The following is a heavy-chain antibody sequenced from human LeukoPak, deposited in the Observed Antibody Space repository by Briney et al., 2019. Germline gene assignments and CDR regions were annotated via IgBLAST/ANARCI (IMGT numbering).Heavy chain of an antibody. CDR1: GFTFSSYG. CDR2: IRYDGSNK. D-gene: IGHD3-10*01. CDR3: ARSRRLLWDDFDY. J-gene: IGHJ4*02. V-gene: IGHV3-30*02. Sequence: GGSLRLSCAASGFTFSSYGMHWVRQAPGKGLEWVAFIRYDGSNKYYADSVKGRFTISRDNSKNTLYLQMNSLRAEDTAVYYCARSRRLLWDDFDYWGQGTLVTVSS.